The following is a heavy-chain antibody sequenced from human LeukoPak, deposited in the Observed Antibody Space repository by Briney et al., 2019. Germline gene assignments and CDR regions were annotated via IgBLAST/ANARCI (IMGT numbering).Heavy chain of an antibody. CDR1: GYTFTGYY. V-gene: IGHV1-2*02. CDR3: ARVKITSYPTYYYYGMDV. CDR2: INPNSGGT. D-gene: IGHD2/OR15-2a*01. J-gene: IGHJ6*02. Sequence: GASVKVSCKASGYTFTGYYMHWVRHAPGQGLEWMGWINPNSGGTNYAQKFQGRVTMTRDTSISTAYMELSRLRSDDTAVYYCARVKITSYPTYYYYGMDVWGQGTTVTVSS.